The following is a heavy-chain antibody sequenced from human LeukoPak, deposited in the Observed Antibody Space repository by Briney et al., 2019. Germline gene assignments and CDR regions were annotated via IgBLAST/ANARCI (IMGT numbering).Heavy chain of an antibody. D-gene: IGHD6-13*01. CDR2: IYNSGST. Sequence: SETLSLTCTVSGGSVSSGSYYWSWIRQPPGKGLEWIGYIYNSGSTNCNPSLKSRVTISVETSKNQFSLKLSSVTAADTAVYYCARKLHRAFGTAAAGVFDYWGQGILVTVSS. V-gene: IGHV4-61*01. J-gene: IGHJ4*02. CDR1: GGSVSSGSYY. CDR3: ARKLHRAFGTAAAGVFDY.